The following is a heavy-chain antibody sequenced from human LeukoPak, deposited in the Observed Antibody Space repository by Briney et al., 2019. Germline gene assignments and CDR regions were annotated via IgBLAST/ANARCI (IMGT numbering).Heavy chain of an antibody. CDR3: ARARLVRGPVTPLYYFDY. V-gene: IGHV1-8*03. CDR1: GYTFTTYD. CDR2: MNPNSANT. D-gene: IGHD2-8*02. J-gene: IGHJ4*02. Sequence: GASVKVSCKASGYTFTTYDINWVRQATGQGLEWMGWMNPNSANTGYAQKFQGRVTITRNTSISTAYMELNSLGSDDTAVYYCARARLVRGPVTPLYYFDYWGQGVLVTVSS.